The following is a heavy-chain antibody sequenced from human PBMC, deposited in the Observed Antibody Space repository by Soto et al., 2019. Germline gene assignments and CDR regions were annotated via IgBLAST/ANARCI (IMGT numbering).Heavy chain of an antibody. CDR2: ISAYNGNT. J-gene: IGHJ4*02. CDR1: GYIFSGYG. V-gene: IGHV1-18*01. CDR3: ARSSSDYGDDGLSLGY. Sequence: QVQLVQSGAEVKKPGASVKVSCKASGYIFSGYGINWVRQAPGQGLEWMGWISAYNGNTKYAQKFQGRVTMTTDTSTSTAHMELRSLRSDDTAVYFCARSSSDYGDDGLSLGYWGQGTLVTVSS. D-gene: IGHD4-17*01.